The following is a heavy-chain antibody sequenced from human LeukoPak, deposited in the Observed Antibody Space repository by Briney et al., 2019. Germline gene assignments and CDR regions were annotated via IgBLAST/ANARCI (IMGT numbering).Heavy chain of an antibody. V-gene: IGHV1-2*02. J-gene: IGHJ4*02. CDR2: INPDSGGT. Sequence: ASVKVSCKASGYTFIGYYMHWVRQAPGQGLEWMGWINPDSGGTDYAEKFQGRVTMTRDTSIGTTYVEVNTLRSDDTAVYYCARGEGGPYRSSFYTPFYFDYWGQGTLVTVSS. CDR1: GYTFIGYY. D-gene: IGHD6-13*01. CDR3: ARGEGGPYRSSFYTPFYFDY.